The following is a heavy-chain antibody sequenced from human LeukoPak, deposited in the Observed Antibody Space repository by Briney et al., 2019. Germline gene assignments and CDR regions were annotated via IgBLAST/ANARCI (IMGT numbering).Heavy chain of an antibody. Sequence: GGSLRLSCAASGFTFSSYAMHWVRQAPGKGLEWVAVISYDGSNKYYADSVKGRFTISRDNSKNTLYLQMNSLRAEDTAVYYCARGPQGVVRGVIGYWGQGTLVTVSS. CDR3: ARGPQGVVRGVIGY. D-gene: IGHD3-10*01. CDR1: GFTFSSYA. CDR2: ISYDGSNK. J-gene: IGHJ4*02. V-gene: IGHV3-30*04.